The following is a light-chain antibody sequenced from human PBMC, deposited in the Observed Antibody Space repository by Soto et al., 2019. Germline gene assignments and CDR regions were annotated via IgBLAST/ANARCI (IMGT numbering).Light chain of an antibody. Sequence: QSALTQPPSASGSPGQSVTMSCTGTSSDVGGYNYVSWYQQHPGKAPKLMIYAVSKRPSGVPDRFSGSKSGNTASLTVSGLQAEDEANYYCSSYAGSNNFEVFGGGTKLTVL. J-gene: IGLJ2*01. CDR3: SSYAGSNNFEV. V-gene: IGLV2-8*01. CDR2: AVS. CDR1: SSDVGGYNY.